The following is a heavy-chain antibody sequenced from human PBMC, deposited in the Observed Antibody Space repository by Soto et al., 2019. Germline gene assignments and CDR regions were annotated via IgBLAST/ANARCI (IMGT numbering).Heavy chain of an antibody. Sequence: QVQLQESGPGLVKPSQTLSLTCTVSGGSISSGGYYWSWIRQHPGKGLEWIGYIYYSGSTYYNPSLESRVTISVETSKNQFSLKLSSVTAADTAVYYCARGYCSGGSCYWGGFDYWGQGTLVTVSS. V-gene: IGHV4-31*03. J-gene: IGHJ4*02. CDR2: IYYSGST. CDR3: ARGYCSGGSCYWGGFDY. D-gene: IGHD2-15*01. CDR1: GGSISSGGYY.